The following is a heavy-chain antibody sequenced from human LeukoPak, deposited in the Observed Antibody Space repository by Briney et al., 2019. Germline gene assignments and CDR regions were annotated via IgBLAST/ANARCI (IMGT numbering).Heavy chain of an antibody. CDR2: IYSGGFT. D-gene: IGHD4-17*01. CDR3: ARDVYGPWDFDS. Sequence: GGSLRLSCAASGFTVSSNYMNWVRQAPGKELEWVSVIYSGGFTHHADSVKGRFTISRDISKNTVYLQMNSLRADDTAMYYCARDVYGPWDFDSWGQGTLVTVSS. CDR1: GFTVSSNY. J-gene: IGHJ4*02. V-gene: IGHV3-66*01.